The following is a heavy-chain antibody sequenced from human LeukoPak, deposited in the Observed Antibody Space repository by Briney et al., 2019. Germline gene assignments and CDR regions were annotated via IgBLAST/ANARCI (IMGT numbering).Heavy chain of an antibody. CDR3: AKDLAHCTNGVCSFGFDY. D-gene: IGHD2-8*01. CDR1: GFTFSSYA. Sequence: GGSLRLSCAASGFTFSSYAMSWVRQAPGKGLEWVSAISGSGGSTYYADSVKGRFTISRDNSKNTLYLQMNSLRAEDTAVYYCAKDLAHCTNGVCSFGFDYWGQGTLVTVPS. CDR2: ISGSGGST. J-gene: IGHJ4*02. V-gene: IGHV3-23*01.